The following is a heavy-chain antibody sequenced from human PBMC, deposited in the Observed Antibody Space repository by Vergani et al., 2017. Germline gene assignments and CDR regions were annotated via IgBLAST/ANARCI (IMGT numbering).Heavy chain of an antibody. Sequence: QVQLVESGGGVVQPGRSLRLSCAASGFTFSSYGMHWVRQAPGKGLEWVAVIWYDGSNKYYADSVKGRFTISRDNSKSTLYLQMNSLRAEDTAVYYCARDQDPSYYFDYWGQGTLVTVSS. V-gene: IGHV3-33*01. CDR3: ARDQDPSYYFDY. J-gene: IGHJ4*02. CDR2: IWYDGSNK. CDR1: GFTFSSYG.